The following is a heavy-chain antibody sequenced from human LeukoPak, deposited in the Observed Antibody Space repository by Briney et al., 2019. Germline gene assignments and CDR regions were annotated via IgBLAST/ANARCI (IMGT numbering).Heavy chain of an antibody. CDR1: GFTFSNYG. Sequence: GGSLRLSCAASGFTFSNYGMHWVRQAPGKGLEWVAFIRYDGSNKYYADSVKGRFTISRDNSKNTLYLQMNSLRAEDTAVYYCAKDYCSSTSCHYYYYYYYMDVWGKGTTVTVSS. V-gene: IGHV3-30*02. J-gene: IGHJ6*03. CDR2: IRYDGSNK. CDR3: AKDYCSSTSCHYYYYYYYMDV. D-gene: IGHD2-2*01.